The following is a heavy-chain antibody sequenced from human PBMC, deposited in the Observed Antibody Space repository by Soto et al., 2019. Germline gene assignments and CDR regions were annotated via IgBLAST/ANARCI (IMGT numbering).Heavy chain of an antibody. Sequence: PGGSLRLSCAASGFTFSSYAMHWVRQAPGKXLEWVAVISYDGSNKYYADSVKGRFTISRDNSKNTLYLQMNSLRAEDTAVYYCARGPQWLVRPAANWFDPWGQGTLVTVSS. CDR1: GFTFSSYA. D-gene: IGHD6-19*01. V-gene: IGHV3-30-3*01. CDR3: ARGPQWLVRPAANWFDP. J-gene: IGHJ5*02. CDR2: ISYDGSNK.